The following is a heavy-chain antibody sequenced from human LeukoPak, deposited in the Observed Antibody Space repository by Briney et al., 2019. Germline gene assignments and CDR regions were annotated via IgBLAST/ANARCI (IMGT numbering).Heavy chain of an antibody. V-gene: IGHV4-30-4*01. CDR2: IYYSGST. D-gene: IGHD3-3*01. J-gene: IGHJ4*02. CDR1: GGSISSGDYY. Sequence: KASETLSLTCTVSGGSISSGDYYWSWIRQPPGKGLEWIGYIYYSGSTYYNPTLKSRVTISVDTSKNQFSLKLSSVTAADTAVYYCARGPNFWSGYYIQFRGGFDYWGQGTLVTVSS. CDR3: ARGPNFWSGYYIQFRGGFDY.